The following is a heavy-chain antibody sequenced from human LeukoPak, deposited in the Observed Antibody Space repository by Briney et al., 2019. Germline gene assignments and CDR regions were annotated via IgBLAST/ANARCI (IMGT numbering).Heavy chain of an antibody. Sequence: GGSLRLSCAASGFTFDDYAMHWVRQAPGKGLEWVSGISWNSGSRGYADSVKGRFTISRDNAKNSLYLQINSLRAEDTALYYCAKETYSSSLDPWGQGTLVTVSS. CDR3: AKETYSSSLDP. V-gene: IGHV3-9*01. D-gene: IGHD6-13*01. J-gene: IGHJ5*02. CDR1: GFTFDDYA. CDR2: ISWNSGSR.